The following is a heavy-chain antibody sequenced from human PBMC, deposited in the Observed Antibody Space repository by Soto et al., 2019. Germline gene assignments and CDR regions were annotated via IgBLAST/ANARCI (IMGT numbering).Heavy chain of an antibody. Sequence: ASVKVSCKTSGFTLNTYAISWVRQAPGQGLEWMGWISVYKGNTNYAQKFQDRVTMTTDTSTTTAYMELNSLRADDTAVYFCAKEHGGGTSMITSYFDYWGRGTLVTVSS. V-gene: IGHV1-18*01. CDR2: ISVYKGNT. D-gene: IGHD5-18*01. CDR1: GFTLNTYA. J-gene: IGHJ4*02. CDR3: AKEHGGGTSMITSYFDY.